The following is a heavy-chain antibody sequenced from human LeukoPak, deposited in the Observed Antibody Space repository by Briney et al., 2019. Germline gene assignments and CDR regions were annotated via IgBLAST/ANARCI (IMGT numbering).Heavy chain of an antibody. CDR2: IYYSGST. CDR1: GGSISSGGYY. J-gene: IGHJ4*02. CDR3: ARVEGNYYGSGTRGGFDY. Sequence: SETLSLTCTVSGGSISSGGYYWSWIRQHPGKGLEWIGYIYYSGSTYYNPSLKSRVTISVDTSKNQFSLKLSSVTAADTAVYYCARVEGNYYGSGTRGGFDYWGQGTLVTVSS. D-gene: IGHD3-10*01. V-gene: IGHV4-31*03.